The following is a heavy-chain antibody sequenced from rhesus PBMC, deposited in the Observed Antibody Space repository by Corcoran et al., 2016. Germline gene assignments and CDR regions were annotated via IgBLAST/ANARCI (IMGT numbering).Heavy chain of an antibody. Sequence: QVQLQESGPGLVKPSETLTLTCAVSGGSITTYYWSWIPQSPGKGLEWIGRCPGSVGDTDARPSLKSRFTISIDTSKNQLPLKLTSVTAADTAVYFCAKLISSWNNPAFDFWGQGLRVTVSS. J-gene: IGHJ3*01. D-gene: IGHD1-20*01. CDR1: GGSITTYY. CDR3: AKLISSWNNPAFDF. CDR2: CPGSVGDT. V-gene: IGHV4-173*01.